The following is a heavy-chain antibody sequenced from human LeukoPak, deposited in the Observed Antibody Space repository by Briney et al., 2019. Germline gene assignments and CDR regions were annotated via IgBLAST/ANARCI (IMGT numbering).Heavy chain of an antibody. CDR1: GFTFSSYW. CDR2: INSDGSST. J-gene: IGHJ4*02. Sequence: PGGSLRLSCAASGFTFSSYWMHWVRQAPGKGLVWVSRINSDGSSTSYADSVKGRFTISRDNAKNTLYLQMNSLRAEDTAVYYCASPNPATSSYYYDSSGDFDSWGQGTLVTVSS. D-gene: IGHD3-22*01. V-gene: IGHV3-74*01. CDR3: ASPNPATSSYYYDSSGDFDS.